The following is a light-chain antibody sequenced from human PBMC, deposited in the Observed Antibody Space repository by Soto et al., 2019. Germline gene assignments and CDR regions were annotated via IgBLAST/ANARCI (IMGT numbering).Light chain of an antibody. Sequence: DIQMTQSPSALSASVGDRVTITCRASQSINSWLAWYQQKPGKAPKLLIYKASSLDSGVPSRFSGSGSGTEFTLTISSLQPDDLGTYYCQQYDSYVTFGPGTKVDIK. CDR3: QQYDSYVT. CDR1: QSINSW. V-gene: IGKV1-5*03. CDR2: KAS. J-gene: IGKJ3*01.